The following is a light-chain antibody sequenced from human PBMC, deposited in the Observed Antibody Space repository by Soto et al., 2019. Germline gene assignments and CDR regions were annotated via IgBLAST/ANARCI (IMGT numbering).Light chain of an antibody. CDR3: QQRSSWPIT. J-gene: IGKJ5*01. Sequence: EIVLTQSPATLSLSPGERATLSFRASQSVSSYLAWYQQKPGQAPRLLIYDASNRATGIPARFSGSGSGTDFTLTISILEPEDFAVYYCQQRSSWPITFGQGTRLEIK. CDR1: QSVSSY. CDR2: DAS. V-gene: IGKV3-11*01.